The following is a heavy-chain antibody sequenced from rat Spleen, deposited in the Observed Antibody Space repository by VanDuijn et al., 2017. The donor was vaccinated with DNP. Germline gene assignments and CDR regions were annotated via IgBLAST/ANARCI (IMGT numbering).Heavy chain of an antibody. CDR2: IRNSDTT. J-gene: IGHJ1*01. V-gene: IGHV3-1*01. CDR1: GYSVTGSF. Sequence: EMQLQESGPGLVRPSQSLSLTCSVTGYSVTGSFRWHWIRKFPGNKMEWMGNIRNSDTTAHNPSLRSRISITRDTSKNQFFLQLNSVTTEDTATYYCARGLNYGGYIYSWYFDFWGPGTMVTVSS. D-gene: IGHD1-11*01. CDR3: ARGLNYGGYIYSWYFDF.